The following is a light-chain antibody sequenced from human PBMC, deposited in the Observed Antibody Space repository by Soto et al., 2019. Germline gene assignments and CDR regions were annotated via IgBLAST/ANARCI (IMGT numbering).Light chain of an antibody. V-gene: IGKV1-39*01. CDR1: QSISSY. Sequence: DIQMTQSPSSLSASVGDRVTITCRASQSISSYLNWYQQKPGKAPKLLIYAASILQSGVPSKFSVSGSGTDFTLTISSLQPEAVATYYCQQSYSTPLTFGGGTKVEIK. CDR2: AAS. J-gene: IGKJ4*01. CDR3: QQSYSTPLT.